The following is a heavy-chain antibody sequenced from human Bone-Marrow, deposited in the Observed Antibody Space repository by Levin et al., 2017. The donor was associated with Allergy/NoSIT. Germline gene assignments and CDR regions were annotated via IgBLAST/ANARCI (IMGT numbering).Heavy chain of an antibody. CDR1: GGSISSGRYY. CDR3: ARDRMASLYYYSMDV. CDR2: IYTTGST. J-gene: IGHJ6*03. Sequence: PSETLSLTCSVSGGSISSGRYYFTWVRQSAGKGLEWIGRIYTTGSTNYNPSLESRVTISRDTFKKEVYLTLSSVTAADTAVYYCARDRMASLYYYSMDVWGRGTTVIVSS. V-gene: IGHV4-61*02. D-gene: IGHD5-24*01.